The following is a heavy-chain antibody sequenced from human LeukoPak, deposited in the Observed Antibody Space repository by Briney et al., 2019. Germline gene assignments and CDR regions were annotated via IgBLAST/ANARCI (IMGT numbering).Heavy chain of an antibody. J-gene: IGHJ4*02. CDR1: GFTFSRYG. Sequence: PGGSLRLSCAASGFTFSRYGMHWVRQAPGKGLEWVAVIWHDGSYEYYADSVKGRFTISRDNSKNTLYLQMNSLRAEDTAVYYCAKDGVGATSLDCWGQGTLVTVSS. D-gene: IGHD1-26*01. CDR3: AKDGVGATSLDC. V-gene: IGHV3-33*06. CDR2: IWHDGSYE.